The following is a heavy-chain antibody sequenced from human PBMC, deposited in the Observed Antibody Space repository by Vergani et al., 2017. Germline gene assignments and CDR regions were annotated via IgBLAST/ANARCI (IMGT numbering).Heavy chain of an antibody. D-gene: IGHD3-10*01. CDR3: ARVRRTMVRGVIPMNWFDP. CDR1: GYTFTGYY. CDR2: INPNSGGT. Sequence: QVQLVQSGAEVKKPGASVKVSCKASGYTFTGYYMHWVRQAPGQGLEWMGWINPNSGGTNYAQKFQGRVTMTRDTSLSTAYMELSRLRSDDPAVYYCARVRRTMVRGVIPMNWFDPWGQGTLVTVSS. J-gene: IGHJ5*02. V-gene: IGHV1-2*02.